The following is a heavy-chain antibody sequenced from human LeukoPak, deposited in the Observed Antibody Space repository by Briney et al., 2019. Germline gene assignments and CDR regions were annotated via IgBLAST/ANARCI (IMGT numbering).Heavy chain of an antibody. CDR3: ARTLSIAARLSWFDP. D-gene: IGHD6-6*01. CDR2: IIPIFGTA. V-gene: IGHV1-69*05. CDR1: GGTFSSYA. Sequence: GSSVKVSCKASGGTFSSYAISWVRQAPGRGLEWTGGIIPIFGTANYAQKFQGRVTTTTDESTSTAYMELSSLRSEDTAVYYCARTLSIAARLSWFDPWGQGTLVTVSS. J-gene: IGHJ5*02.